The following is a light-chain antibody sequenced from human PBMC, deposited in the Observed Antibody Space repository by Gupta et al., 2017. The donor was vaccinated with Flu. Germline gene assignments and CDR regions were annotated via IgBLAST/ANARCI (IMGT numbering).Light chain of an antibody. J-gene: IGLJ3*02. CDR3: SSYTSSKTRV. Sequence: RAITISCTGTSSDVGGYNYVAWYQQHPGKAPKPMIYDVSNRPSGIPNRFFGSKSGNTASLTISGLQAEDEADYYCSSYTSSKTRVFGGGTKLTVL. V-gene: IGLV2-14*01. CDR2: DVS. CDR1: SSDVGGYNY.